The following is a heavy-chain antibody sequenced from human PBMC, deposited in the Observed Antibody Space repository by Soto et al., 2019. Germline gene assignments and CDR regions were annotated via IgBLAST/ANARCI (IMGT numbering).Heavy chain of an antibody. Sequence: HPGGSLRLSCAASGFTFSSYGMHWVRQAPGKGLEWVAVIWYDGSNKYYADSVKGRFTISRDNSKNTLYLQMNSLRAEDTAVYYCARGIAVAGTGPAYLDYWGQGTLVTVSS. CDR1: GFTFSSYG. D-gene: IGHD6-19*01. J-gene: IGHJ4*02. V-gene: IGHV3-33*01. CDR3: ARGIAVAGTGPAYLDY. CDR2: IWYDGSNK.